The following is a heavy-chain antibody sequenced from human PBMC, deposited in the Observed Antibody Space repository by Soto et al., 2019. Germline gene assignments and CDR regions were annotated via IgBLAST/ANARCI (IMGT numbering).Heavy chain of an antibody. CDR3: ARESAGSGKNNWFDP. Sequence: SETLSLTCTVSGGSISNYYWTWIRQPPGKGLEWIGYIYYSGSTNYNPSLKSRVIISVDTSKNQFSLKLSSVTAADTAVYYCARESAGSGKNNWFDPWGQGTLDTVSS. CDR2: IYYSGST. CDR1: GGSISNYY. J-gene: IGHJ5*02. V-gene: IGHV4-59*01. D-gene: IGHD3-10*01.